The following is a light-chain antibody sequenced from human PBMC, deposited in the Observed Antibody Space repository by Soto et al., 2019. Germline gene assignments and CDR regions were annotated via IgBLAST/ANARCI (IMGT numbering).Light chain of an antibody. CDR2: VDSDGSH. Sequence: QPVLAQSPSASASLGASVKLTCTLNSGHSTYAIAWHQQHPEKGPRYLMKVDSDGSHNKGDGIPDRFSGSSSGAERYLTISSLQSEDEADYYCQTWGAVIRVFGGGTKLTVL. J-gene: IGLJ3*02. CDR3: QTWGAVIRV. V-gene: IGLV4-69*02. CDR1: SGHSTYA.